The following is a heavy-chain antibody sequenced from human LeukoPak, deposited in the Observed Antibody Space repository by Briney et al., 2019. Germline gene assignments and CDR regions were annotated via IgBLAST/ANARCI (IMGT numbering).Heavy chain of an antibody. CDR2: INTDGSTT. V-gene: IGHV3-74*01. J-gene: IGHJ6*02. CDR1: GFTFSSRW. CDR3: ARDISRTMDV. D-gene: IGHD2/OR15-2a*01. Sequence: GSLRLSCVASGFTFSSRWMHWVRQAPGKGLVWVSIINTDGSTTRYADFVEGRFTISRDNARNTLYLEMNSLRVEDTAVYFCARDISRTMDVWGQGTTVTV.